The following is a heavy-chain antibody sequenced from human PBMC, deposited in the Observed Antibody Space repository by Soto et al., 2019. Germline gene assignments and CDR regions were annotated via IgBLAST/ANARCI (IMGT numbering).Heavy chain of an antibody. CDR1: GGSITSNAYY. V-gene: IGHV4-39*01. CDR3: ARRPKRGSYSWCFDY. Sequence: QLQLQESGPGLVKPSETLSLTCTVSGGSITSNAYYWGWIRQPPGKGLEWLGYLYYSGSASYNPSLKSRVTMSVDTSKNQFSLKLSSVTDADTAVYYCARRPKRGSYSWCFDYWGQGTLVTVSS. J-gene: IGHJ4*02. D-gene: IGHD1-26*01. CDR2: LYYSGSA.